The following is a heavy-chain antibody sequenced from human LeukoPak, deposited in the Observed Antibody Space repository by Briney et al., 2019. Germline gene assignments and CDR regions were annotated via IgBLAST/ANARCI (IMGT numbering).Heavy chain of an antibody. V-gene: IGHV3-48*01. CDR3: ALLTGMATTSNAFDI. CDR1: GFNFSSYS. J-gene: IGHJ3*02. Sequence: SGGSLRLSCAASGFNFSSYSMNWVRQAPGKGLEWVSYISSSSSTIYYADSVKGRFTISRDNAKNSLYLQMNSLRAEDTAVYYCALLTGMATTSNAFDIWGQGTMVTVSS. D-gene: IGHD5-24*01. CDR2: ISSSSSTI.